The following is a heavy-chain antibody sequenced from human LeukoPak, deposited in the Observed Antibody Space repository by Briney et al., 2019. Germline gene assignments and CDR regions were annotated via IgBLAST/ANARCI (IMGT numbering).Heavy chain of an antibody. CDR1: GYTFTSYD. V-gene: IGHV1-8*03. J-gene: IGHJ6*03. CDR2: MNPNSGNT. Sequence: ASVKVSCKASGYTFTSYDINWVRQATGQGLEWMGWMNPNSGNTGYAQKFQGRVTITRNTSISTAYMELSSLRSEDTAVYYCARTGAASYYYYYMDVWGKGTTVTISS. D-gene: IGHD6-13*01. CDR3: ARTGAASYYYYYMDV.